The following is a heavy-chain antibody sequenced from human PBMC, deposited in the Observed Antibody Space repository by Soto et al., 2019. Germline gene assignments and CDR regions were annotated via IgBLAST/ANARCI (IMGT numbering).Heavy chain of an antibody. D-gene: IGHD1-26*01. CDR1: GFSLSTSGMR. CDR3: ARIIGGGYYYGMDV. CDR2: IDWDDDK. Sequence: GSGPTLVNPTQTLTLTCTFSGFSLSTSGMRVSWIRQPPGKALEWLARIDWDDDKFYSTSLKTRLTISKDTSKNQVVLTMTNMDPVDTATYYCARIIGGGYYYGMDVWGQGTTVTVSS. J-gene: IGHJ6*02. V-gene: IGHV2-70*04.